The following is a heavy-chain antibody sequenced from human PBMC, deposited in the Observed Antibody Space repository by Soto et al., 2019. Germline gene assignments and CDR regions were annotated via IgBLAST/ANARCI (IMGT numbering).Heavy chain of an antibody. D-gene: IGHD4-17*01. Sequence: VGSLRLSCATSGFTFSSYSMNWVHQAPGKGLEWVSSISSSSSYIYYADSVKGRFTISRDNAKNSLYLQMNSLRAEDTAVYYCARDAVTTARPYYYGMDVWGQGTTVTVSS. CDR1: GFTFSSYS. J-gene: IGHJ6*02. CDR3: ARDAVTTARPYYYGMDV. CDR2: ISSSSSYI. V-gene: IGHV3-21*01.